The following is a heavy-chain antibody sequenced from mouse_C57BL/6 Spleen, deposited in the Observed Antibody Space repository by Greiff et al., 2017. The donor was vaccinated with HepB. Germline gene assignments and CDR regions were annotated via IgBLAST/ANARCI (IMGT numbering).Heavy chain of an antibody. Sequence: QVQLQQPGAELVRPGSSVKLSCEASGYTFTSYWMDWVKQRPGQGLEWIGNIYPSDSETHYNQKFKDKATLTVDKSSSTAYMQLSSLTSEDSAVYYCARSSNAYWYFDVWGTGTTVTVSS. J-gene: IGHJ1*03. CDR2: IYPSDSET. D-gene: IGHD2-5*01. V-gene: IGHV1-61*01. CDR3: ARSSNAYWYFDV. CDR1: GYTFTSYW.